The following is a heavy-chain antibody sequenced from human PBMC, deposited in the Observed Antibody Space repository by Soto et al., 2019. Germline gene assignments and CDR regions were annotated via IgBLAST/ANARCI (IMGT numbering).Heavy chain of an antibody. CDR1: GGSISSYY. V-gene: IGHV4-59*01. CDR3: ARYGSGECNRGSCYSPFDY. J-gene: IGHJ4*02. D-gene: IGHD2-15*01. CDR2: FFYSGST. Sequence: PSETLSLTCTVSGGSISSYYWSWIRQPPGKGLEWIGYFFYSGSTNYNPSLKSRVTISVDTSKNQFSLKLNSVTAADTAVYYCARYGSGECNRGSCYSPFDYWGQGTLVTVSS.